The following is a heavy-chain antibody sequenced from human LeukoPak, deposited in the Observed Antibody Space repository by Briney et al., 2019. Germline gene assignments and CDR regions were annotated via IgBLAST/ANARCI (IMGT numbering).Heavy chain of an antibody. CDR1: GFTFSDYD. J-gene: IGHJ4*02. CDR3: ARRAHYCSSTVCGYANLDY. D-gene: IGHD2-2*01. Sequence: PGGSLRLSCAASGFTFSDYDMSWIRQAPGKGLEWVSAISGDDQDKYYADSVKGRFTISRDNAKNSLYLQVKSLRADDTAVYYCARRAHYCSSTVCGYANLDYWGQGTLVTVSS. V-gene: IGHV3-11*01. CDR2: ISGDDQDK.